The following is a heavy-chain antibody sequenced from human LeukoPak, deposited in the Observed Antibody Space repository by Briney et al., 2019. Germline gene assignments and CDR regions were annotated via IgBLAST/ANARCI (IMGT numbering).Heavy chain of an antibody. V-gene: IGHV4-38-2*02. CDR3: ARGTSGGELPFDY. Sequence: SETLSLTCTVSGGSISSGYYWGWLRQPPGKGLEWIGSIYHSGSTYYNPSLKSRVTISVDTSKNQFSLKLSSVTAADTAVYYCARGTSGGELPFDYWGQGTLVTVSS. D-gene: IGHD1-7*01. CDR2: IYHSGST. CDR1: GGSISSGYY. J-gene: IGHJ4*02.